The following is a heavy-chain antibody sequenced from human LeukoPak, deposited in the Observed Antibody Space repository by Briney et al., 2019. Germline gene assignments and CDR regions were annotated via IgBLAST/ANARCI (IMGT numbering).Heavy chain of an antibody. CDR2: IYYSGST. CDR3: ARAAGSYYVYFDY. V-gene: IGHV4-59*01. D-gene: IGHD1-26*01. CDR1: GGSISSYY. J-gene: IGHJ4*02. Sequence: SETLSVTCTVSGGSISSYYWSWIRQPPGNGLEWIGYIYYSGSTNYNPSLKSRVTISVDTSKNQFSLKLSSVTAADTAVYYCARAAGSYYVYFDYWGQGTLVTVSS.